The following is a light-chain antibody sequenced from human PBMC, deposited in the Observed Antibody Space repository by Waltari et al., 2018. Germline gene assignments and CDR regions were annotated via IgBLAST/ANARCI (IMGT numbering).Light chain of an antibody. Sequence: QSVLTQSPSTSGTPGQRVTISCSGSNSNIGTNPVYWYQQVPGTAPKLLIYRSVLRPSGVPVRFSGSRSGTSASLAISGLRSEDEAHYYCFVWDDSLSGLWVFGAGTKLTVL. V-gene: IGLV1-47*01. J-gene: IGLJ3*02. CDR3: FVWDDSLSGLWV. CDR1: NSNIGTNP. CDR2: RSV.